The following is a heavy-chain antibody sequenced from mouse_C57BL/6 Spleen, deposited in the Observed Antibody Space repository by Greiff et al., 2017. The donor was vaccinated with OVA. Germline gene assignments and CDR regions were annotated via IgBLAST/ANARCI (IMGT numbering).Heavy chain of an antibody. CDR1: GYTFPSYG. CDR2: IYPRSGNT. CDR3: ASMCYYGSSYDY. J-gene: IGHJ2*01. V-gene: IGHV1-81*01. Sequence: QVQLQQSGAELARPGASVKLSCKASGYTFPSYGISWVKQRTGQGLEWIGEIYPRSGNTYYNEKFKGKATLTADKSSSTAYMELRSLTSEDSAVYFCASMCYYGSSYDYWGKGTTLTVSS. D-gene: IGHD1-1*01.